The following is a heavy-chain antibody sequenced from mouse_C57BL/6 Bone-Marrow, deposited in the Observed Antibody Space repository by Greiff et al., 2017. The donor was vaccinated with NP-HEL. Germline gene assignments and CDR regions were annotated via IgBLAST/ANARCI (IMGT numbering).Heavy chain of an antibody. CDR1: GYTFTSYW. V-gene: IGHV1-69*01. D-gene: IGHD1-1*01. Sequence: QVQLQQPGAEFVMPGASVKLSCKASGYTFTSYWMHWVKQRPGQGLEWIGEIDPSDSYTNYNQKFKGKSTLTVDKSSSTAYMQLSSLTSEDSAVYYCAREGYYYGFAYWGQGTLVTVSA. J-gene: IGHJ3*01. CDR3: AREGYYYGFAY. CDR2: IDPSDSYT.